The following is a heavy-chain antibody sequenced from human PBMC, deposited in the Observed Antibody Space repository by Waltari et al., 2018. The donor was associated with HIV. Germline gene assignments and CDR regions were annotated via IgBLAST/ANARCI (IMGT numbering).Heavy chain of an antibody. D-gene: IGHD3-22*01. Sequence: QVQLQESGPGLVKPSETLSLTCTVSGGSISSYYWSWIRQPPGKGLEWIGRIYTSGSTNYNPSLKSRVTMSVDTSKNQFSLKLSSVTAADTAVYYCARGTYYYDSSGHDAFDIWGQGTMVTVSS. V-gene: IGHV4-4*07. CDR3: ARGTYYYDSSGHDAFDI. J-gene: IGHJ3*02. CDR2: IYTSGST. CDR1: GGSISSYY.